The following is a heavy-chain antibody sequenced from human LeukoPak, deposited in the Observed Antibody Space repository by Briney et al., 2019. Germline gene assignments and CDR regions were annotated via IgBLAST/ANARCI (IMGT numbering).Heavy chain of an antibody. CDR2: ISYDGSNK. V-gene: IGHV3-30-3*01. Sequence: PGGSLRLSCAASGFTFSSYAMHRVRQAPGKGLEWVAVISYDGSNKYYADPVKGRFTISRDNSKNTLYLQMNSLRAEDTAVYYCARDRLSSQKIGICDYWGQGTLVTVSS. CDR1: GFTFSSYA. J-gene: IGHJ4*02. D-gene: IGHD1-26*01. CDR3: ARDRLSSQKIGICDY.